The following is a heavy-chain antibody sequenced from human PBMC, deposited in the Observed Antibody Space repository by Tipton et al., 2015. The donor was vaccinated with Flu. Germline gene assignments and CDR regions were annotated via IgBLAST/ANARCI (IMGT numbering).Heavy chain of an antibody. D-gene: IGHD6-13*01. CDR2: VRYDGNNK. CDR3: AKQKDRGYYGMDV. J-gene: IGHJ6*02. CDR1: GFTFSIYG. V-gene: IGHV3-30*02. Sequence: SLRLSCAASGFTFSIYGMHWVRQAPGKGLEWVAFVRYDGNNKYYADSVKGRFTISRDNSKNTLYLQMNSLSAEDTAVYYCAKQKDRGYYGMDVWGQGTTVTVSS.